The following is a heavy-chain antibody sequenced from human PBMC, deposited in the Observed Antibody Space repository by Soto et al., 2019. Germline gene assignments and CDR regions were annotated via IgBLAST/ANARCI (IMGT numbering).Heavy chain of an antibody. CDR1: GGTFSSYA. J-gene: IGHJ4*02. CDR3: AGAVHTAAAPLH. CDR2: IIPIFGTA. D-gene: IGHD5-18*01. V-gene: IGHV1-69*13. Sequence: VKVSCKASGGTFSSYAISWVRQAPGQGLEWMGGIIPIFGTANYAQKFQGRVTITADESTSTAYMELSSLRSEDTAVYYCAGAVHTAAAPLHWGQGTLVTVSS.